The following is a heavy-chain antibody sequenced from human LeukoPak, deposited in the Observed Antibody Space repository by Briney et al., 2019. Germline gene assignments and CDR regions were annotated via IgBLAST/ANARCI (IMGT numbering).Heavy chain of an antibody. J-gene: IGHJ4*02. CDR3: ARTGLGMYSFDS. D-gene: IGHD3/OR15-3a*01. CDR1: GFTFSSYS. Sequence: PGGSLRLSCAASGFTFSSYSMSWVRQAAGKGLEWVSYITGSSSTINYADSVKGRFTISRDKAKNSLYLQMNSLRAEDTAVYYCARTGLGMYSFDSWGQGTLVTVSS. CDR2: ITGSSSTI. V-gene: IGHV3-48*01.